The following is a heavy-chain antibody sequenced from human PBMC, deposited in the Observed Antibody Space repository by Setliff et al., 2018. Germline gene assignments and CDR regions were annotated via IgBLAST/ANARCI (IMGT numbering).Heavy chain of an antibody. CDR3: ARGGYYGSGSYKH. V-gene: IGHV4-39*01. J-gene: IGHJ4*02. Sequence: PSETLSLTCSVSAGSIRSSTYYWGWVRQPPGKGLEWIASIYSSGNTYYNPSLKSRVTISVDTSKSQFSLNLNSVTAADTAVYYCARGGYYGSGSYKHWGQGTLVTVSS. D-gene: IGHD3-10*01. CDR2: IYSSGNT. CDR1: AGSIRSSTYY.